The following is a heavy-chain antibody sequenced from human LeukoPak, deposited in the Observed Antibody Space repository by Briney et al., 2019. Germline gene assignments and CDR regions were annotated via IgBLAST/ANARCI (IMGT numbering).Heavy chain of an antibody. CDR2: IYYSGST. Sequence: PSETLSLTCTVSGGSISSGGYYWSWIRQHPGKGLEWIGYIYYSGSTYYNPSLKSRVTISVDTSKNQFSLKLSSVTAADTAVYYCAREGNTAMGYFDYWGQGTLVTVSS. CDR1: GGSISSGGYY. V-gene: IGHV4-31*03. J-gene: IGHJ4*02. D-gene: IGHD5-18*01. CDR3: AREGNTAMGYFDY.